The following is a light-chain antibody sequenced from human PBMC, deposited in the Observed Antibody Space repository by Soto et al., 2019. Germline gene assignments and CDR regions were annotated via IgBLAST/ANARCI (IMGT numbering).Light chain of an antibody. CDR3: LQDHNYSWT. V-gene: IGKV1-6*01. CDR1: QDVRNY. J-gene: IGKJ1*01. CDR2: GAS. Sequence: AIQMTQSPSSLSASVGDRVTITCRASQDVRNYLGWYQQKPGKAPKLLIYGASSLQSGVPSRFSGSGYGTDFTLTISSLQPEDFATYFCLQDHNYSWTFGQGTKVEVK.